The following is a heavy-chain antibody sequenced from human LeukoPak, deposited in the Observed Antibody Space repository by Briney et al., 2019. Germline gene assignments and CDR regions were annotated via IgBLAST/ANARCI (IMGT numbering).Heavy chain of an antibody. CDR3: ARDPGRSYPYYYYYYMDV. CDR2: ISYDGSNK. J-gene: IGHJ6*03. Sequence: PGGSLRLSCAASGFTFSSYAMHWVRQAPGKGLEWVAVISYDGSNKYYADSVKGRFTISRDNSKNTLYLQMNSLRAEDTAVYYCARDPGRSYPYYYYYYMDVWGKGTTVTVSS. CDR1: GFTFSSYA. D-gene: IGHD1-26*01. V-gene: IGHV3-30*04.